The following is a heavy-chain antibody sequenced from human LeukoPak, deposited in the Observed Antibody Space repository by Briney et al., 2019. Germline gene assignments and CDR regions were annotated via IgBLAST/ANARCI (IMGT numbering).Heavy chain of an antibody. CDR3: ARARLGDYYYGMDV. CDR2: IYSGGST. J-gene: IGHJ6*02. Sequence: GGSLRLSCAASGFTFSSYNMNWVRQAPGKGLEWVSVIYSGGSTYYADSVKGRFTISRDNSKNTLYLQMNSLRAEDTAVYYCARARLGDYYYGMDVWGQGTTVTVSS. V-gene: IGHV3-53*01. D-gene: IGHD3-16*01. CDR1: GFTFSSYN.